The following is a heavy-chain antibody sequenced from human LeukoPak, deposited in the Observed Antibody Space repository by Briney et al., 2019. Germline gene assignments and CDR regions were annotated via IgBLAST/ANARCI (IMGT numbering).Heavy chain of an antibody. CDR2: ISSSGSTI. CDR3: ARGNYYDSSGYYSFDY. D-gene: IGHD3-22*01. Sequence: GGSLRLSCAASGFTFSDYYMGWIRQAPGKGLEWVSYISSSGSTIYYADSVKGRFTISRDNAKNSLYLQMNSLRAEDTAVYYCARGNYYDSSGYYSFDYWGQGTLVTVSS. V-gene: IGHV3-11*01. CDR1: GFTFSDYY. J-gene: IGHJ4*02.